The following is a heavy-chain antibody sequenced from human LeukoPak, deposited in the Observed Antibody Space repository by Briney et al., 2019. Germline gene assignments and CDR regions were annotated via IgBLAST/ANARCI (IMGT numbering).Heavy chain of an antibody. J-gene: IGHJ4*02. CDR2: INPSFNPGVDVA. CDR1: GYTFSSQH. CDR3: ARAWESIAGYYFDY. D-gene: IGHD1-26*01. V-gene: IGHV1-46*01. Sequence: ASVKVSCKASGYTFSSQHIHWVRQAPGQGLEWMGKINPSFNPGVDVASYAQKFQGRVTMTRDISTNTVYMELSSLTSEDTAVYYCARAWESIAGYYFDYWGQGTLVTVSS.